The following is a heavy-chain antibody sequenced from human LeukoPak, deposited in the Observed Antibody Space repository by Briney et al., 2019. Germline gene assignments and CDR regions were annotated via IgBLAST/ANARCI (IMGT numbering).Heavy chain of an antibody. CDR1: GFTFSSYS. V-gene: IGHV3-21*01. Sequence: PGGSLRLSCAASGFTFSSYSMNWVRQAPGKGLEWVSSISSSSYIYYADSVKGRSTISRDNAKNSLYLQMNSLRAEDTAVYYCAELGITMIGGVWGKGTTVTISS. J-gene: IGHJ6*04. D-gene: IGHD3-10*02. CDR3: AELGITMIGGV. CDR2: ISSSSYI.